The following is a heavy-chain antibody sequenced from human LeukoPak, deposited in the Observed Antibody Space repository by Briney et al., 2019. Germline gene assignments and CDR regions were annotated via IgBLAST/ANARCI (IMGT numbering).Heavy chain of an antibody. CDR3: ARRTFGGVIAY. Sequence: SETLSLTCTVSGGSISSSSYYWGWIRQPPGKGLEWIGEINHSGSTNYSPSFKSRVTLSVDTSKNQFSLRLSSVTAADTAVYYCARRTFGGVIAYWGQGTLVTVSS. V-gene: IGHV4-39*07. CDR1: GGSISSSSYY. J-gene: IGHJ4*02. D-gene: IGHD3-16*02. CDR2: INHSGST.